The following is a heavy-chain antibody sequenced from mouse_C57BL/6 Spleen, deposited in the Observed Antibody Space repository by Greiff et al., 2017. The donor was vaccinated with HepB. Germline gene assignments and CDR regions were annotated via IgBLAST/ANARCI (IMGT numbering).Heavy chain of an antibody. V-gene: IGHV1-69*01. CDR2: IDPSDSYT. Sequence: VQLQQPGAELVMPGASVKLSCKASGYTFTSYWMHWVTQRPGQGLAWIGEIDPSDSYTNYNQKFKGKSTLTVDKSSSTAYMQLSSLTSEDSAFYYCARFPSSWDGAHCGEGTLVIVSA. D-gene: IGHD4-1*01. CDR1: GYTFTSYW. J-gene: IGHJ3*01. CDR3: ARFPSSWDGAH.